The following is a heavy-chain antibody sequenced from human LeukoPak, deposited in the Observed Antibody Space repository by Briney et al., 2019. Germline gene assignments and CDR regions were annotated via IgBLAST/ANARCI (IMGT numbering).Heavy chain of an antibody. CDR3: AKGPGMATVKRYLDY. V-gene: IGHV3-9*01. Sequence: PGGSLRLSCAASGFTFSSYWMHWVRQAPGKGLEWVSGLSWNSGSIDYADSVKGRFTISRDNAKNSLYLQMNSLRAEDTALYYCAKGPGMATVKRYLDYWGQGTLVTVSS. J-gene: IGHJ4*02. CDR2: LSWNSGSI. CDR1: GFTFSSYW. D-gene: IGHD5-24*01.